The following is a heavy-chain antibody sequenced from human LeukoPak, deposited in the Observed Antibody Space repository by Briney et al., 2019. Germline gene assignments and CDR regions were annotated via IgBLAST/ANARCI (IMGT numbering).Heavy chain of an antibody. Sequence: ASVKVSCKASGYTFTGYYMHWVRQAPGQGLEWMGWINPNSGGTNYAQKFQGRVTMTRDTSISTAYMELSRLRSDDTAVYYCASAVRYFDWLLFSHAFDIWGQGTMVTVSS. D-gene: IGHD3-9*01. CDR1: GYTFTGYY. CDR3: ASAVRYFDWLLFSHAFDI. V-gene: IGHV1-2*02. J-gene: IGHJ3*02. CDR2: INPNSGGT.